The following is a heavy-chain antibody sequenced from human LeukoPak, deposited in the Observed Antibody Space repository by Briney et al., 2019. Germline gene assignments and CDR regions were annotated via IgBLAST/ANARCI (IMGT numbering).Heavy chain of an antibody. Sequence: SETLSLTCTVSGGSVSSSSNVWSWIRQPPGKGLEWIGYIYYSGSTNYNPSLKSRVTMSVDTSKNQFSLKLSSVTAADTAVYYCARDRGDWTDYWGRGTLVTVSS. CDR1: GGSVSSSSNV. V-gene: IGHV4-61*01. D-gene: IGHD2-21*02. CDR2: IYYSGST. J-gene: IGHJ2*01. CDR3: ARDRGDWTDY.